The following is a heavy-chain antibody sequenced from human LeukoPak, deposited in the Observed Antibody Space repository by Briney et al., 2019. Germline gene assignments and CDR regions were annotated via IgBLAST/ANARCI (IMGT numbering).Heavy chain of an antibody. CDR2: IYHSGST. CDR3: ARGGSGSYQDNYYYYYGMDV. V-gene: IGHV4-4*02. CDR1: GGSISSSNW. Sequence: SGTLSLTCAVSGGSISSSNWWSWVRQPPGKGLKWIGEIYHSGSTNYNPSLKSRVTISVDKSKNQFSLKLSSVTAADTAVYYCARGGSGSYQDNYYYYYGMDVWGQGTTVTVSS. D-gene: IGHD1-26*01. J-gene: IGHJ6*02.